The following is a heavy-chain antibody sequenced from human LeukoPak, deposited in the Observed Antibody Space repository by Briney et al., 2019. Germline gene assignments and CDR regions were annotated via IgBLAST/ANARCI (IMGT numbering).Heavy chain of an antibody. V-gene: IGHV1-18*01. CDR2: ISAYNGNT. J-gene: IGHJ5*02. CDR3: ARGRLSTGTMFDP. CDR1: GYTFTSYG. D-gene: IGHD1-7*01. Sequence: GASVKVSCKASGYTFTSYGISWLRQAPGQGLEWMGWISAYNGNTNYAQKLQGRVTMTTDASTSTAYMDLRSLRSDDTAVYYCARGRLSTGTMFDPWGQGTLVTVSS.